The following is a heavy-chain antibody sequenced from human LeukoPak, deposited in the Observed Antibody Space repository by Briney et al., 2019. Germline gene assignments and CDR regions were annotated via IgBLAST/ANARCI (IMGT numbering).Heavy chain of an antibody. J-gene: IGHJ5*02. CDR3: ARAGYCSSTTCYDWFDP. Sequence: ASVKVSCKASGYTFTGYYMHWVRQAPGQGLEWKGWINPNSSGTNYAQKFQGRVTMTRDTSSSTAYMELSRLRSDDTAVYYCARAGYCSSTTCYDWFDPWGQGTLVTVSS. D-gene: IGHD2-2*03. V-gene: IGHV1-2*02. CDR1: GYTFTGYY. CDR2: INPNSSGT.